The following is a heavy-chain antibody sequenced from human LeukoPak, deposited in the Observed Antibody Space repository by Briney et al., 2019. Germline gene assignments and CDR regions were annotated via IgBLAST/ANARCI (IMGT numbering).Heavy chain of an antibody. CDR2: ISYDGSDK. V-gene: IGHV3-30*18. CDR1: GFTFSSYS. J-gene: IGHJ4*02. CDR3: AKELGAMGTFDY. Sequence: GGSLRLSCAASGFTFSSYSMNWVRQAPGKGLEWVAIISYDGSDKNYADSVKGRFTISRDNSKNTLYLQMNSLRAEDTAVYYCAKELGAMGTFDYWGQGTLVTVSS. D-gene: IGHD5-18*01.